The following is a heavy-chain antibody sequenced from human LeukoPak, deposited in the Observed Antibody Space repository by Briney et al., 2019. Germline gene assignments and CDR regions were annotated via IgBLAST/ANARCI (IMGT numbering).Heavy chain of an antibody. J-gene: IGHJ4*02. CDR1: GFTVSSNY. V-gene: IGHV3-66*01. CDR2: IYSGGST. Sequence: PGGSLRLFCAASGFTVSSNYMSWVRQAPGKGLEWVSVIYSGGSTYYADSVKGRFTISRDNSKNTLYLQMNSLRAEDTAVYYCARGGGQWLATSIDYWGQGTLVTVSS. D-gene: IGHD6-19*01. CDR3: ARGGGQWLATSIDY.